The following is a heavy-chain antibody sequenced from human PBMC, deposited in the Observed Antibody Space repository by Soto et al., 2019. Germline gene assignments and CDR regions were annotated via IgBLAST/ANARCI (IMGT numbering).Heavy chain of an antibody. J-gene: IGHJ6*02. D-gene: IGHD3-10*01. CDR1: GGSISSYY. V-gene: IGHV4-59*01. CDR2: IYYSGST. Sequence: PSETLSLTYTVSGGSISSYYWSWIRQPPGKGLEWIGYIYYSGSTNYNPSLKSRVTISVDTSKNQFSLKLSSVTAADTAVYYCARDHRAGFGEFYYYYYGMDVWGQGTTVTVSS. CDR3: ARDHRAGFGEFYYYYYGMDV.